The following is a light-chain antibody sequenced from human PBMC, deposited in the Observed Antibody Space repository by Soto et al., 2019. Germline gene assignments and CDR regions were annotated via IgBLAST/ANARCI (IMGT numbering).Light chain of an antibody. Sequence: QSVLTQPASVSGSPGQSITISCTGTSSDVGTYKYVSWYRQHPGKAPKLMIYDVSNRPSGVSNRFSGSKSGNTASLTISGLQAEDETDYYCSSYTTSGTYVFGTGTKVTVL. J-gene: IGLJ1*01. CDR3: SSYTTSGTYV. V-gene: IGLV2-14*01. CDR2: DVS. CDR1: SSDVGTYKY.